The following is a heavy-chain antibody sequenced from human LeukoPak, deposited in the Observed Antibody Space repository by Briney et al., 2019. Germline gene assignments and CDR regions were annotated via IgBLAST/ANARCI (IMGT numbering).Heavy chain of an antibody. V-gene: IGHV3-21*01. CDR3: ARGVRDGYCSSTSCYFY. CDR1: GFTFSSYS. Sequence: PGRSLRLSCAASGFTFSSYSMNWVRQAPGKGLEWVSSISSTSNYIYYADSVKGRFTISRDNAKNSLYLQMNSLRAEDTAVYYCARGVRDGYCSSTSCYFYWGQGTLVTVSS. CDR2: ISSTSNYI. D-gene: IGHD2-2*03. J-gene: IGHJ4*02.